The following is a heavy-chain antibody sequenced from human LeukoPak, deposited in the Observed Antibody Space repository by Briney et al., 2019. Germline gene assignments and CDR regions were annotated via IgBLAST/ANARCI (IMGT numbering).Heavy chain of an antibody. CDR1: GGSISSNY. J-gene: IGHJ3*01. CDR3: ARANAFDL. V-gene: IGHV4-4*07. Sequence: PSETLSLTCAVSGGSISSNYWNWIRQAAGKGLEWIGCIHSSGSTNYNPTLKSRVTMSVDTSKNQFSLNLSSVTAADTAVYYCARANAFDLWGQGTMVTVSS. CDR2: IHSSGST.